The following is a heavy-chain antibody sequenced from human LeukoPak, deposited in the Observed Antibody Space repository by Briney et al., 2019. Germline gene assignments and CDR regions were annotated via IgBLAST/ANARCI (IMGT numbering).Heavy chain of an antibody. D-gene: IGHD5-24*01. CDR3: ARGPESLYYFDY. Sequence: VSVTVSCKASGYTFIDYYIHWVRQAPGQGLEWMGWINPNSGATKYAEKFQGRVTMTRDTSITTAYMELSRLRSDDMAVYYCARGPESLYYFDYWGQGTLVTVSS. V-gene: IGHV1-2*02. J-gene: IGHJ4*02. CDR2: INPNSGAT. CDR1: GYTFIDYY.